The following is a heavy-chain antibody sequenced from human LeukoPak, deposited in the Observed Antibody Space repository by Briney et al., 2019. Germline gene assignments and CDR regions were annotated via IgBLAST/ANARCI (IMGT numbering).Heavy chain of an antibody. Sequence: PSETLSLTCAVSGGSVSRHYRSWIRQPPGKGLEWIGYIYYSGKTYYIPSLHNRITISVDTSNNDFSLKLTSVTAADTAVYYCARLVNNDNSGDPDTFDVWGHGTMVTVSS. CDR3: ARLVNNDNSGDPDTFDV. CDR1: GGSVSRHY. V-gene: IGHV4-59*02. CDR2: IYYSGKT. D-gene: IGHD2-21*02. J-gene: IGHJ3*01.